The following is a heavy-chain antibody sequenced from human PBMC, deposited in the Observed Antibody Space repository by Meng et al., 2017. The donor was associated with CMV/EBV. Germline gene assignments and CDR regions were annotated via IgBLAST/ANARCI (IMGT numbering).Heavy chain of an antibody. J-gene: IGHJ4*02. D-gene: IGHD4-17*01. CDR1: GGSISSHTTSYY. CDR2: IYYSGST. Sequence: QLHDSGPGPVKPSETLSLTCTVSGGSISSHTTSYYWGWTRQPPGKGLEWIGSIYYSGSTYYNPSLKSRVTISVDTSKNQFSLKLSSVTAADTAVYYCARDYGDLRQDYWGQGTLVTVSS. CDR3: ARDYGDLRQDY. V-gene: IGHV4-39*07.